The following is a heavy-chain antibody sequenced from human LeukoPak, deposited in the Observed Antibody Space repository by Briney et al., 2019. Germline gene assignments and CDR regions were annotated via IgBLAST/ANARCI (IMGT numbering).Heavy chain of an antibody. V-gene: IGHV3-21*01. J-gene: IGHJ5*02. CDR2: ISRSSDYK. CDR3: AIEQQLVNFDP. CDR1: GFTFSTLS. D-gene: IGHD6-13*01. Sequence: GGSLRLSCEASGFTFSTLSMNWVRQAPGKGLEWVSYISRSSDYKYYAHSVKGRFTISRDNAKKSLYLQMNSLRVEDTGVYYCAIEQQLVNFDPWGLGTLVTVSS.